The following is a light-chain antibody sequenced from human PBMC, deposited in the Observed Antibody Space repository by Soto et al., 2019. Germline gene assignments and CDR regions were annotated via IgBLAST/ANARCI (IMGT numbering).Light chain of an antibody. CDR3: SSFAGSNNFPYV. Sequence: QSALAQPPSASGSPGQSVTISCTGTSSDVGAYDYVSWYQQHPGKAPKLMIYEINKRPSGVPDRFSGSKSGNTVSLTVSGLQAEDEADYYCSSFAGSNNFPYVFGTGTKVTVL. J-gene: IGLJ1*01. CDR2: EIN. V-gene: IGLV2-8*01. CDR1: SSDVGAYDY.